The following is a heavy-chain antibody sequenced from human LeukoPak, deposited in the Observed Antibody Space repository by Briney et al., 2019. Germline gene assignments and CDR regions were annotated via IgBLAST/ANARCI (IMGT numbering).Heavy chain of an antibody. J-gene: IGHJ5*02. CDR2: ISSSSSYI. CDR3: AREILMGWFDL. Sequence: GGSLRLSCAASGFTFSSYSMNWVRQAPGKGLEWVSSISSSSSYIYYADSVKGRFTVSRDNAKNSLYLQMNSLRPEDTAVYYCAREILMGWFDLWGQGTLVTVSS. D-gene: IGHD2-8*01. CDR1: GFTFSSYS. V-gene: IGHV3-21*01.